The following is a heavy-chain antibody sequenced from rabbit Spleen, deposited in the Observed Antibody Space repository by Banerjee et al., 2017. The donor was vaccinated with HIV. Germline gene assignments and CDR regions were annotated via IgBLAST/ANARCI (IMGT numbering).Heavy chain of an antibody. Sequence: QQLVESGGGLVKPGASLTLTCKASGFDFSRGYDMCWVRQAPGKGLEWIACIYAGRGSTHYANWAKGRVTMYKTSSTTVTLQLTSLTAADTATYFCAKSGHVRGDYTWDLWGQGTLVTVS. V-gene: IGHV1S40*01. CDR2: IYAGRGST. CDR1: GFDFSRGYD. D-gene: IGHD1-1*01. J-gene: IGHJ3*01. CDR3: AKSGHVRGDYTWDL.